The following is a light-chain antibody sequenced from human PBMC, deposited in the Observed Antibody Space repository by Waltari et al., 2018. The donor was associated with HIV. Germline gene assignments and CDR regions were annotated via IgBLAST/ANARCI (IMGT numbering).Light chain of an antibody. J-gene: IGLJ2*01. Sequence: QAVLTQPPSVSGAPGQRVTISCTGRSPNIGAGHDVHRYQQLPGTAPNLLIYGDTHRPSGVPDRFSGSKSGTSASLAIAGLQTEDEAVFYCQSFDSSLSNLVVFGGGTKVTVL. V-gene: IGLV1-40*01. CDR1: SPNIGAGHD. CDR2: GDT. CDR3: QSFDSSLSNLVV.